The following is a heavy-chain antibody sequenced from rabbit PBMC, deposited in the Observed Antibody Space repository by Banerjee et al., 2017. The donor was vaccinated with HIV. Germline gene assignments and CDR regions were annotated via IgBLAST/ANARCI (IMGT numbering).Heavy chain of an antibody. CDR3: ARDGYAGYGYPNL. CDR1: GFSFSGGYD. V-gene: IGHV1S43*01. D-gene: IGHD7-1*01. CDR2: IITSSGST. Sequence: QSLEESGGDLVKPGASLTLTCTASGFSFSGGYDMCWFRQAPGKGLEVVACIITSSGSTWYASWVNGRFTISKSTSLNTVDLKMTSLTAADTATYFCARDGYAGYGYPNLWGPGTLVTV. J-gene: IGHJ4*01.